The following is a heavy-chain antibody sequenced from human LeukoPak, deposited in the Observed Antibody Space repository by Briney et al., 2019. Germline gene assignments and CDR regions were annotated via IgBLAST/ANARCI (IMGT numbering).Heavy chain of an antibody. J-gene: IGHJ4*02. D-gene: IGHD3-22*01. Sequence: SVKVSCKASGGTFSSYAISWVRQAPGQGLEWMGRIIPIFGIANYAQKFQGRVTITANKSTSTAYMELSSLRSEDTAVYYCARDTDSSGFDYWGQGTLVTVSS. CDR1: GGTFSSYA. V-gene: IGHV1-69*04. CDR2: IIPIFGIA. CDR3: ARDTDSSGFDY.